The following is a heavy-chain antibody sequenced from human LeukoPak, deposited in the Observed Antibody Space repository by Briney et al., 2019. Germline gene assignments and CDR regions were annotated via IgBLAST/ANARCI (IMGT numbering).Heavy chain of an antibody. CDR3: ANLYSSGWYDGGPTPFDY. CDR2: INGNGGTT. J-gene: IGHJ4*02. D-gene: IGHD6-19*01. V-gene: IGHV3-23*01. CDR1: GFTFSSYA. Sequence: GGSLRLSCAASGFTFSSYALSWVRQAPGKGLEWVSTINGNGGTTYYARSVKGRFTIPRDNSKHTLYLQMNSLRAEDTAVYFCANLYSSGWYDGGPTPFDYWGQGTLVTVSS.